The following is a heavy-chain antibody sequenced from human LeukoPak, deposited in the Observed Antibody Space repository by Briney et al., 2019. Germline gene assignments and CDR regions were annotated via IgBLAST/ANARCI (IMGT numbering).Heavy chain of an antibody. J-gene: IGHJ5*02. CDR2: IFPYDSDT. CDR1: GYSFPSYW. CDR3: ARTAVTGTFWFDP. D-gene: IGHD6-19*01. V-gene: IGHV5-51*01. Sequence: GESLKISCKGSGYSFPSYWIAWVRQLPREDVEGVGFIFPYDSDTRYSPSFQGQVTISADTSISTAYLQWNSLKASDTAMYYCARTAVTGTFWFDPWGQGTLVTVSS.